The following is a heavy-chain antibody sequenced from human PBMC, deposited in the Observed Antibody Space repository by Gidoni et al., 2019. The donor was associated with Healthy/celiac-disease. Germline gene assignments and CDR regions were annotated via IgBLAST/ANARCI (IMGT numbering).Heavy chain of an antibody. Sequence: EVQLVESGGGLVPPGRSLRLSCAASGFTFDDYAMHWVRQAPGKGLEWVSGISWNSGSIGYADSVKGRFTISRDNAKNSLYLQMNSLRAEDTALYYCAKRESSGYYGAFDIWGQGTMVTVSS. V-gene: IGHV3-9*01. CDR1: GFTFDDYA. CDR3: AKRESSGYYGAFDI. D-gene: IGHD3-22*01. CDR2: ISWNSGSI. J-gene: IGHJ3*02.